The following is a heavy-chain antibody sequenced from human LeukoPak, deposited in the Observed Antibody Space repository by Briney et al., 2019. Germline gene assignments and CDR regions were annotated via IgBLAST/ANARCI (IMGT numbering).Heavy chain of an antibody. D-gene: IGHD3-10*01. V-gene: IGHV5-51*01. CDR2: IYPDSNT. CDR1: GYIFTTYW. CDR3: ASGPWGSGSYTRAFDI. J-gene: IGHJ3*02. Sequence: GESLKISCKGSGYIFTTYWIGWVRQVPGKGLEWMGIIYPDSNTRYSPSFQGQVTISADKSISTAYLQWSSLKASDTAMYYCASGPWGSGSYTRAFDIWGQGTMVTVSS.